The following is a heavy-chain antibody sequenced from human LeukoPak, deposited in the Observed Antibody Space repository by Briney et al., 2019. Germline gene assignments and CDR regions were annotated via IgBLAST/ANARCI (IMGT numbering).Heavy chain of an antibody. CDR2: ISSSSSYI. Sequence: NPGGSLRLSCAASGFTFSSYSMNWVRQAPGKGLEWVSSISSSSSYIYYADSVKGRFTISRDNAKNSLYLQMNSLRAEDTAVYYCARVGRSLESYYYYMDVWGKGTTVTVSS. J-gene: IGHJ6*03. V-gene: IGHV3-21*01. CDR3: ARVGRSLESYYYYMDV. D-gene: IGHD2-15*01. CDR1: GFTFSSYS.